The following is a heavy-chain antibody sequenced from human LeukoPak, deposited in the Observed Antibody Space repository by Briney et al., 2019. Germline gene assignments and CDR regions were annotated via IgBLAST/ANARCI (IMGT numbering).Heavy chain of an antibody. CDR3: ARDRRWLQYSDY. CDR2: IIGSVGGT. D-gene: IGHD5-24*01. J-gene: IGHJ4*02. V-gene: IGHV3-23*01. Sequence: GGSLRLSCAASGFTFSSHAMSWVRQALGEGLEWVSAIIGSVGGTYYADSVKGPFTISRDNSKNSLYLEMNSLRPEDTAVYYCARDRRWLQYSDYWGQGTLVTVSS. CDR1: GFTFSSHA.